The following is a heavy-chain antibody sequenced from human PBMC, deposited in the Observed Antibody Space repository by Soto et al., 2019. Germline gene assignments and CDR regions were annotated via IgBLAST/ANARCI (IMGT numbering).Heavy chain of an antibody. J-gene: IGHJ6*03. CDR1: GFAFSSYA. V-gene: IGHV3-23*01. CDR2: ISGSGGST. Sequence: GSLXLSFAASGFAFSSYAMSWVRQAPGKGREWVSVISGSGGSTYYADSVKGRFTISRDNSKNTLYLQMNSLRAEDTAVYYCAKNIRIAAAGTPRPMDVWGKGTTVTVSS. CDR3: AKNIRIAAAGTPRPMDV. D-gene: IGHD6-13*01.